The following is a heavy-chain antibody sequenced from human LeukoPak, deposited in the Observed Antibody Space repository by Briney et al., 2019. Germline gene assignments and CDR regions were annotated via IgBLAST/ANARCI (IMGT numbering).Heavy chain of an antibody. CDR2: IKQDGTEK. CDR3: ARSAWVLRYFPKPPDY. Sequence: PGESLRLPCAASGFTFTTYWMSWVRQAPGKGLEWVANIKQDGTEKYYVDSVKGRFTISRDNAKNSLYLQMNSLRVEDTAVYYCARSAWVLRYFPKPPDYWGQGTLVTVSS. V-gene: IGHV3-7*01. D-gene: IGHD3-9*01. CDR1: GFTFTTYW. J-gene: IGHJ4*02.